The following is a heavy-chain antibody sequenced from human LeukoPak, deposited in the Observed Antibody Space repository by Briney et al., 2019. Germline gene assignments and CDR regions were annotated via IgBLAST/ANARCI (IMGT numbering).Heavy chain of an antibody. V-gene: IGHV3-30-3*01. J-gene: IGHJ4*02. Sequence: GGSLRLSCAASGFTFSSYAMHWVRQAPGKGLEWVAVISYDGSNKYYADSVKGRFTIFRDNSKNTLYLQMNSLRAEDTAVYYCARRRDYFDYWGQGTLVTVSS. CDR3: ARRRDYFDY. CDR2: ISYDGSNK. CDR1: GFTFSSYA.